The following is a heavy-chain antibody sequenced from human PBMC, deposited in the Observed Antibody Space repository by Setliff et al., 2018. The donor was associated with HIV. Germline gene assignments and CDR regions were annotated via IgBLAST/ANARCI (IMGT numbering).Heavy chain of an antibody. Sequence: LSLTCTVSGGSISSSSYYWGWIRQPPGKGLEWIGSIYYSGTTYYNPSLKSRVTMSVDTSTSRLSLKVHSVTAADTAMYYCARGSHGTSWTDYWGQGTLVTVSS. J-gene: IGHJ4*02. CDR1: GGSISSSSYY. D-gene: IGHD6-13*01. V-gene: IGHV4-39*07. CDR3: ARGSHGTSWTDY. CDR2: IYYSGTT.